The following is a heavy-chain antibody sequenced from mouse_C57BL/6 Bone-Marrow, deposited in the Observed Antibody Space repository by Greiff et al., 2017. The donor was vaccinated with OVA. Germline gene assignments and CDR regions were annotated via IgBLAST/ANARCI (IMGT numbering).Heavy chain of an antibody. CDR3: TTEFFGY. CDR2: IDPENGDT. CDR1: GFNIKDDY. Sequence: VQLQQSGAELVRPGASVKLSCTASGFNIKDDYMHWVKQRPEQGLEWIGWIDPENGDTEYASKFQSKATITADTSSNTAYLQLSSLTSEDTAVYYCTTEFFGYWGQGTTLTVSS. J-gene: IGHJ2*01. V-gene: IGHV14-4*01.